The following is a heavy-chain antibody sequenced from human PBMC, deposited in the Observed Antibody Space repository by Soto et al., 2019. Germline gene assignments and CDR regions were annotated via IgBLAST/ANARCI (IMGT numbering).Heavy chain of an antibody. D-gene: IGHD3-3*01. CDR2: ISHSGST. CDR3: ARDPNYDFWSGYPHYFDY. Sequence: TLSLNFNVPGCPLRRSSYYWRWIPPQPGEGLEWIGYISHSGSTYYNPSLKSRVIISVDTSKNQFSLSLTSVTAADTAVYFCARDPNYDFWSGYPHYFDYWGQGTLVTVSS. J-gene: IGHJ4*02. V-gene: IGHV4-31*03. CDR1: GCPLRRSSYY.